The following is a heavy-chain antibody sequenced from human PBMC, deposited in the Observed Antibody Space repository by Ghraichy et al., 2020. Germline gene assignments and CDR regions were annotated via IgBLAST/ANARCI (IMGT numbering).Heavy chain of an antibody. Sequence: GRSLRLSCAASGFTFSTYAMSWVRQPPGKGRNWGSTIAGSDDSTYYADFVKGLFTISRDRSKNTLYLQMNSLRVEDTAVYYCAKDWSSSGYYSTDYWCQGTLVTFSS. V-gene: IGHV3-23*01. CDR1: GFTFSTYA. D-gene: IGHD3-22*01. CDR3: AKDWSSSGYYSTDY. J-gene: IGHJ4*02. CDR2: IAGSDDST.